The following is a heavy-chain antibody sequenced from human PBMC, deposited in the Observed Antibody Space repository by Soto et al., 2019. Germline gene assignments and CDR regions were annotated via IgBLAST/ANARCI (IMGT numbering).Heavy chain of an antibody. V-gene: IGHV4-34*01. D-gene: IGHD6-6*01. Sequence: SESLTLPCAVYGWSFSGYYWSWIRQPPGKGLEWIGEINHSGSTSYNPSLKSRVTISVDTSKNQFSLKLSSVTAADTAVYYCARVLPQLLNQTNSFDPWGQGTLVTVSS. CDR3: ARVLPQLLNQTNSFDP. CDR2: INHSGST. CDR1: GWSFSGYY. J-gene: IGHJ5*02.